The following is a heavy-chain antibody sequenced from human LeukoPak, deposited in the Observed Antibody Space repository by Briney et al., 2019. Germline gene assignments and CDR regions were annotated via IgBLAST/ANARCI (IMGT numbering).Heavy chain of an antibody. V-gene: IGHV1-18*01. Sequence: ASVKVSCKASGGTFSSYAISWVRQAPGQGLEWMGWISAYNGNTNYAQKLQGRVTMITDTSTSTAYMELRSLRFDDTAVYYCARYSGSYSIYFDYWGQGTLVTVSS. J-gene: IGHJ4*02. CDR3: ARYSGSYSIYFDY. CDR2: ISAYNGNT. CDR1: GGTFSSYA. D-gene: IGHD1-26*01.